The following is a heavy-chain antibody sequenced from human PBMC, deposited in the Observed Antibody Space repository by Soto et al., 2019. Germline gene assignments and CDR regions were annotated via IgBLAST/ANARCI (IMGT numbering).Heavy chain of an antibody. Sequence: GGSLRLSCAASGFTFSTYSMNWVRQAPGKGLEWVSYINSTGTIKYYAGSVKGRFTISRDNAKNSLYLQMNSLRAEDTAVYYCARMSSSISPGCWGQGSLVTVSS. CDR3: ARMSSSISPGC. CDR2: INSTGTIK. J-gene: IGHJ4*02. CDR1: GFTFSTYS. V-gene: IGHV3-48*01. D-gene: IGHD2-2*01.